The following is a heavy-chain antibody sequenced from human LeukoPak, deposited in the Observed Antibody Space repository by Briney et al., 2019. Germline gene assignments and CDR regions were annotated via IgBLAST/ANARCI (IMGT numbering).Heavy chain of an antibody. CDR2: INPNSGGT. D-gene: IGHD5-24*01. V-gene: IGHV1-2*06. Sequence: ASVKVSCKASGYTFTGYYMHWVRQAPAQGLEWMGRINPNSGGTNYAQKFQGRVTMTRDTSISTAYMELSRLRSDDTAVYYCARDTLGMDGYNNIDYWGQGTLVTVSS. J-gene: IGHJ4*02. CDR1: GYTFTGYY. CDR3: ARDTLGMDGYNNIDY.